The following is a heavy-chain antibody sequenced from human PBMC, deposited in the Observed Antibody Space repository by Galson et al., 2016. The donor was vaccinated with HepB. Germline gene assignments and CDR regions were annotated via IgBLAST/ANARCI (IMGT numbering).Heavy chain of an antibody. CDR1: GFTVISNY. CDR3: ARDAGYCGMDV. V-gene: IGHV3-53*01. J-gene: IGHJ6*02. CDR2: VYSGGST. Sequence: SLRLSCAASGFTVISNYMTWVRQAPGKGLEWVSVVYSGGSTHYADSVKGRFAISSDNSKTTRYLQMNSLRAEDTAIYYCARDAGYCGMDVWGQGTTVTVSS.